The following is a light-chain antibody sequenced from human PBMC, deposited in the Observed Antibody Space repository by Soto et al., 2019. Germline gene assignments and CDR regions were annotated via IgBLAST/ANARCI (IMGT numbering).Light chain of an antibody. CDR1: QNIRNY. CDR2: GSS. J-gene: IGKJ2*01. V-gene: IGKV1-39*01. Sequence: DIQMTQSPSSLSSSIGDRVTITCRASQNIRNYLNWYQQKPGQAPNLLIYGSSSLRGGVPSRFRGSGSGTEFTLTISSLQPEDFATYYCQQGHTLPYTFGQGTNLGI. CDR3: QQGHTLPYT.